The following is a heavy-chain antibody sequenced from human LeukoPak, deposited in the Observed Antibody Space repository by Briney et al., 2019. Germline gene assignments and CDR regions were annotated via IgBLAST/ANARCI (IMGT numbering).Heavy chain of an antibody. V-gene: IGHV4-61*02. D-gene: IGHD3-22*01. CDR3: ARVTGYMIEDSFDY. CDR2: IYTSGST. CDR1: GGSISSGSYY. J-gene: IGHJ4*02. Sequence: SQTLSLTCTVSGGSISSGSYYWSWIRQPAGKGLEWIGRIYTSGSTNYNPSLKSRVTISVDTSKNQFSLKLSSVTAADTAVYYCARVTGYMIEDSFDYWGQGTLVTVSS.